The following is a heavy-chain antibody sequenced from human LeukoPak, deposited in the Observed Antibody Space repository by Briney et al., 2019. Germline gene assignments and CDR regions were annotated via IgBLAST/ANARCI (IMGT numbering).Heavy chain of an antibody. J-gene: IGHJ4*02. CDR3: AKRREEYSSSWYYFDY. D-gene: IGHD6-13*01. CDR1: GFTFSDYY. Sequence: GGSLRLSCAASGFTFSDYYMSWIRQAPGKGLEWVSYISSSGSTIYYADSVKGRFTISRDNAKNSLYLQMNSLRAEDTAVYYCAKRREEYSSSWYYFDYWGQGTLVTVSS. V-gene: IGHV3-11*04. CDR2: ISSSGSTI.